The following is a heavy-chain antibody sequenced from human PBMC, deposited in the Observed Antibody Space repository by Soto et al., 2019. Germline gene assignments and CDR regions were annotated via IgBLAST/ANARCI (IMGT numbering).Heavy chain of an antibody. CDR2: IYHSGST. V-gene: IGHV4-30-2*01. CDR3: ARRSGSWYFDY. CDR1: GGSIISGGYS. Sequence: SETLSLTCAVSGGSIISGGYSWSWIRQPSGKGLEWIGYIYHSGSTYYNPSLKSRVTISVDRSKNQFSLKLSSVTAADTAVYYCARRSGSWYFDYWGQGTLVTVSS. D-gene: IGHD1-26*01. J-gene: IGHJ4*02.